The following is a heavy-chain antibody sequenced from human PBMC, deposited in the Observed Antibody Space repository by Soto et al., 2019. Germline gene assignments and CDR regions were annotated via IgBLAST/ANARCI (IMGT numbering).Heavy chain of an antibody. CDR1: GFTFSSYG. D-gene: IGHD6-19*01. Sequence: GGSLRLSCAASGFTFSSYGMHWARQAPGKGLEWVAVIWYDGSNKYYAESVKGRFTISRDNSKNTLYLQMNSLRAEDTAVYYCARDLFDYSSGWTQDFDYWGQGTLVTVSS. CDR3: ARDLFDYSSGWTQDFDY. CDR2: IWYDGSNK. V-gene: IGHV3-33*01. J-gene: IGHJ4*02.